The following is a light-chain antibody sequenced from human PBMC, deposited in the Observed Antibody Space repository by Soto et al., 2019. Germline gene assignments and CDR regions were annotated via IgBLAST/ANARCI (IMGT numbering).Light chain of an antibody. CDR2: DVS. CDR1: SSDVGGYNY. Sequence: QSALTQPASVSGSPGQSITISCTGTSSDVGGYNYVSWYQQHPVKAPKLIIYDVSNRPSGVSNRFSGSKSGNTASLTISGLQAEDEADYYCSSYTSSILFGGGTKLTV. J-gene: IGLJ2*01. CDR3: SSYTSSIL. V-gene: IGLV2-14*01.